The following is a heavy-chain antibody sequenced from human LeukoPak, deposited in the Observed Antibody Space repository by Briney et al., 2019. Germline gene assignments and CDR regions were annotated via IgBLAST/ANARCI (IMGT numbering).Heavy chain of an antibody. J-gene: IGHJ4*02. CDR1: GFTFSSCA. CDR3: AKELHGSGNYAFDY. CDR2: VSVNGGTT. Sequence: GGSLRLSCAASGFTFSSCALSWVRQASGKGLEWVSTVSVNGGTTYYADSVKGRFTISRDNSKNTLYLQMNSLRAEDTAVYFCAKELHGSGNYAFDYWGQGTLVTVSS. V-gene: IGHV3-23*01. D-gene: IGHD3-10*01.